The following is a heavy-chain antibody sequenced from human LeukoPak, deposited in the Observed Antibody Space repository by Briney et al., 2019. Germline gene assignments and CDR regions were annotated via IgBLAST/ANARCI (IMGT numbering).Heavy chain of an antibody. CDR3: ARWRSASSSSWYVLDY. D-gene: IGHD6-13*01. Sequence: GTSLILSCAASGFTLSSYGMHWVRQAPGKGLEWVALIWYDGSNKYYTDSVKGRFTISRDNSKNTVYLHMNSLRVEDTAVYYCARWRSASSSSWYVLDYWGQGTLVTVSS. V-gene: IGHV3-33*01. CDR1: GFTLSSYG. CDR2: IWYDGSNK. J-gene: IGHJ4*02.